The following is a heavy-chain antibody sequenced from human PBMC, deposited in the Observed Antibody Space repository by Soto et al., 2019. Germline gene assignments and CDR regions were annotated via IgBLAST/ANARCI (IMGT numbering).Heavy chain of an antibody. V-gene: IGHV3-21*01. CDR2: ISSSSSYI. J-gene: IGHJ3*02. D-gene: IGHD3-22*01. Sequence: GWSLRLSCAASGFTFSSYAMSWVRQAPGKGLEWVSSISSSSSYIYYADSVKGRFTISRDNAKNSLYLQMNSLRAEDTAVYYCARAYYEYSSGYYPDAFDIWCQGIMVTV. CDR3: ARAYYEYSSGYYPDAFDI. CDR1: GFTFSSYA.